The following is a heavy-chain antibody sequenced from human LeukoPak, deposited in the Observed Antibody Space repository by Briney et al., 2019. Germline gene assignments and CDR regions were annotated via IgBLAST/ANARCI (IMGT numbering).Heavy chain of an antibody. D-gene: IGHD3-9*01. Sequence: SQTLSLTCTVSGGSISSGSYYWSWIRQPPGKGLEWIGYIYYSGSTNYNPSLKSRVTISQDTSKNQFSLKLSSVTAADTAVYYCARTSGYPDYYYYYYMDVWGKGTTVTISS. CDR1: GGSISSGSYY. J-gene: IGHJ6*03. V-gene: IGHV4-61*01. CDR3: ARTSGYPDYYYYYYMDV. CDR2: IYYSGST.